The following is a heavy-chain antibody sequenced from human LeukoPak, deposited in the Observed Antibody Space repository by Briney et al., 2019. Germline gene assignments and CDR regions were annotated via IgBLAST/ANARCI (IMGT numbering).Heavy chain of an antibody. CDR3: ARAYYYDSSGYLFDY. V-gene: IGHV4-4*07. CDR1: GGSISSYY. D-gene: IGHD3-22*01. CDR2: IYASGST. Sequence: PSETLSLTCTVSGGSISSYYWSWLRQPAGKGLEWIGRIYASGSTNYNPSLKSRVTMSVDTSKNQFSLKLSSVTAADTAVYYCARAYYYDSSGYLFDYWGQGTLVTVSS. J-gene: IGHJ4*02.